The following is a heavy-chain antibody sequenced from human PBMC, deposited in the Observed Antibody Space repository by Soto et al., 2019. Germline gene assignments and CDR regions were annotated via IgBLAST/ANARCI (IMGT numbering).Heavy chain of an antibody. Sequence: SVKVSCKASGGSFSSKSISWVRQAPGQGLEWMGGIIPIFGRANYAPKFEGRLTITADESTTTVYMEVSSLTFEDTAVHYCATDLAGIAYDAFDFWGQGTMVTVSS. J-gene: IGHJ3*01. CDR2: IIPIFGRA. CDR3: ATDLAGIAYDAFDF. CDR1: GGSFSSKS. V-gene: IGHV1-69*13.